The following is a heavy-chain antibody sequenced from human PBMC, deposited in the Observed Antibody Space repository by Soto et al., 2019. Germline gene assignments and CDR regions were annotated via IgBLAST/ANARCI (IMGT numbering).Heavy chain of an antibody. J-gene: IGHJ4*02. CDR2: IWYDGSNK. Sequence: QVQLVESGGGVVQPGRSLRLSCAASGFTFSSYGMHWVRQAPGKGLEWVAVIWYDGSNKYYADSVKGRFTISRDNSKNKLYLQMNSLRAEDTVVYYCARGGTDYGGNSDYWGQGTLVTVSS. D-gene: IGHD4-17*01. V-gene: IGHV3-33*01. CDR3: ARGGTDYGGNSDY. CDR1: GFTFSSYG.